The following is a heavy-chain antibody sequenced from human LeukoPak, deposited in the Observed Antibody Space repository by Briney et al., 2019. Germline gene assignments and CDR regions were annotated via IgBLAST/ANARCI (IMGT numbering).Heavy chain of an antibody. CDR2: IRSKAYGGTT. V-gene: IGHV3-49*04. CDR3: AKAYYDDYATAPRDFYY. J-gene: IGHJ4*02. D-gene: IGHD4-17*01. Sequence: GGSLRLSCTASGFTFGDYAMSWVRQAPGKGLEWVSFIRSKAYGGTTEYAASVKGRFTISRDDSKSIAYLQMNSLKTEDTAVYYCAKAYYDDYATAPRDFYYWGQGTLVTVSS. CDR1: GFTFGDYA.